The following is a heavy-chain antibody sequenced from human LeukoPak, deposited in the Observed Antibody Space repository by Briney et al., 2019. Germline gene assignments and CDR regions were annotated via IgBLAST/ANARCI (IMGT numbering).Heavy chain of an antibody. D-gene: IGHD3-10*01. Sequence: GRSLRLSCTASGFTFGDYAMSWVRQAPGKGLEWVGFIRSKAYGGTTEYAASVKGRFTISRDDSKSIAYLQMNSLKTEDTAVYYCAQGSLADYWGQGTLVTVSS. V-gene: IGHV3-49*04. CDR3: AQGSLADY. CDR1: GFTFGDYA. J-gene: IGHJ4*02. CDR2: IRSKAYGGTT.